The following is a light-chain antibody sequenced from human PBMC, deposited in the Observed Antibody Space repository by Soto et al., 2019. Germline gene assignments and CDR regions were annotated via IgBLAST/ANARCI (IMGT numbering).Light chain of an antibody. Sequence: DIQMPQSHTSLSASLGDRFTLTCLASQSISNYLNWYQQKAGMAPKLLIYAATTLQRGVPSRFSGSGSGTDFTLTITSLQPEDFAIYRCQQSSNRPPTFGQGTRLEIK. V-gene: IGKV1-39*01. J-gene: IGKJ5*01. CDR1: QSISNY. CDR2: AAT. CDR3: QQSSNRPPT.